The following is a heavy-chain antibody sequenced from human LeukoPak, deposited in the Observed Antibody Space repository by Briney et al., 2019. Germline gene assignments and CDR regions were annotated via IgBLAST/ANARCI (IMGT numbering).Heavy chain of an antibody. J-gene: IGHJ6*02. V-gene: IGHV4-34*01. CDR3: ARRAHDCSGGRCHETYYYYGMDV. Sequence: PSETLSLTCAVYGGSFSGYYWSWIRQPPGKGLEWIGEINHSGSTNYNPSLKSRVTISVDTSKNQFSLKLSSVTAADTAVYYCARRAHDCSGGRCHETYYYYGMDVWGQGTTVTVSS. CDR2: INHSGST. CDR1: GGSFSGYY. D-gene: IGHD2-15*01.